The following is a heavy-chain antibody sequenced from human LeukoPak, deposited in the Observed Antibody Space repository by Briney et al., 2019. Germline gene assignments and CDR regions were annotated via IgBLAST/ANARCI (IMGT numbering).Heavy chain of an antibody. J-gene: IGHJ3*02. D-gene: IGHD2-2*01. CDR2: MNPNSGNT. Sequence: ASVKVSCKASGYTFTSYDINWVRQATGQGLEWMGWMNPNSGNTGYAQKFQGRVTMTRNTSISTAYMELSSLRSEDTAVYYCARSNTPRGLVVPYDAFDIWGQGTMVTVSS. V-gene: IGHV1-8*01. CDR3: ARSNTPRGLVVPYDAFDI. CDR1: GYTFTSYD.